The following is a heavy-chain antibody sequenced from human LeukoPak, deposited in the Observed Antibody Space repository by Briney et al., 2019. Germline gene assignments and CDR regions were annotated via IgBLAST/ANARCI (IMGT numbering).Heavy chain of an antibody. J-gene: IGHJ6*02. Sequence: GGSLRLSCAASGFTFSSHGMNWVRQAPGKGLEWVLGIGGSGGSTYHADSVKGRFTISRDNSKNTLYLQMSSLRAEDTAVYYCAKGLVAVAAKGNYYYYAMDVWGQGTTVTVSS. CDR1: GFTFSSHG. CDR3: AKGLVAVAAKGNYYYYAMDV. CDR2: IGGSGGST. V-gene: IGHV3-23*01. D-gene: IGHD2-15*01.